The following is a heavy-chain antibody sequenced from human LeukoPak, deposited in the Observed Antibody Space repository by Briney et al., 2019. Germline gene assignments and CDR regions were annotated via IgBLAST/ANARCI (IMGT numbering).Heavy chain of an antibody. CDR3: VRHGTQKYVADY. D-gene: IGHD1-1*01. J-gene: IGHJ4*02. Sequence: SETLSLTCTVSGGSISSYYWSWIRQPPRKGLEWIGYVSYSGSTNYNPSLKSRVTISVDTSKNQFSLKLSSVTAPDTAVYYCVRHGTQKYVADYWGQGTLVTVSS. CDR2: VSYSGST. V-gene: IGHV4-59*08. CDR1: GGSISSYY.